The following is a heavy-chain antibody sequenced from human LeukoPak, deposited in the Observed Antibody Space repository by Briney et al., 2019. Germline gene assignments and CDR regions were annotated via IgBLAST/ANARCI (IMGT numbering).Heavy chain of an antibody. CDR3: ARPYYYDSRIDP. V-gene: IGHV4-30-4*01. CDR1: GGSISSGDYY. Sequence: SETLSLTCTVSGGSISSGDYYWSWIRQPPGKGLEWNGYFYYSGSTYYNPSLKSRVTISVDTSKNQFSLKLSSVTAADTAVYYCARPYYYDSRIDPWGQGTLVTVSS. J-gene: IGHJ5*02. D-gene: IGHD3-22*01. CDR2: FYYSGST.